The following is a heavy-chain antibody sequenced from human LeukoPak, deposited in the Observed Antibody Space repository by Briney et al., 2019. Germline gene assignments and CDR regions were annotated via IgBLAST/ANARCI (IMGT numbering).Heavy chain of an antibody. V-gene: IGHV1-24*01. CDR2: FDPEDGET. CDR3: ATSGYSSSWYYFDY. Sequence: GASVKVSCKVSGYTLTELSMHWVRQAPGKGLEWMGGFDPEDGETIYAQKFQGRVTMTEDTSIDTAYMELSSLRSEDTAVYYCATSGYSSSWYYFDYWGQGTLVTVSS. CDR1: GYTLTELS. D-gene: IGHD6-13*01. J-gene: IGHJ4*02.